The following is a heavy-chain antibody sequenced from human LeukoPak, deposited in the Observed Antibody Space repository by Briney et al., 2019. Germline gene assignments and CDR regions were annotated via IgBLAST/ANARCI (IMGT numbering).Heavy chain of an antibody. Sequence: PGGSLRLSCAASGFTFSNYAMSWVRQAPGKGLEWVSAISGSGGSTYYADSVKGRFTISRDNSKNTLYLQMNSLRAEDTAVYYCAKDHIVLGNYFDYWGQGTLVTVSS. D-gene: IGHD2-8*01. CDR3: AKDHIVLGNYFDY. CDR2: ISGSGGST. CDR1: GFTFSNYA. V-gene: IGHV3-23*01. J-gene: IGHJ4*02.